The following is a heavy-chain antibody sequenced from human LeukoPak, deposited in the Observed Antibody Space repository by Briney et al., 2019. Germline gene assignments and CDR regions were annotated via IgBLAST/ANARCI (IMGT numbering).Heavy chain of an antibody. D-gene: IGHD2-2*01. CDR3: ARAGCSSTSCLSDNWFDP. CDR2: IYYSGST. V-gene: IGHV4-61*08. CDR1: GGSISSGDYY. J-gene: IGHJ5*02. Sequence: SETLSLTCTVSGGSISSGDYYWSWIRQPPGKGLEWIGYIYYSGSTNYNPSLKSRVTISVDTSKNQFSPKLSSVTAADTAVYYCARAGCSSTSCLSDNWFDPWGQGTLVTVSS.